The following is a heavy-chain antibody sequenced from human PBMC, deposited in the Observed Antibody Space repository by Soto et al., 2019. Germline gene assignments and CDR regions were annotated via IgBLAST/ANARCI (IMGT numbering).Heavy chain of an antibody. J-gene: IGHJ4*02. CDR2: ISYDGSNK. V-gene: IGHV3-30*18. Sequence: QVQLVESGGGVVQPGRSLRLSCAASGFTFSSYGMHWVRQAPGKGLEWVAVISYDGSNKYYADSVKGRFTISRDNSKNTLYLQMNSLRAEDMAVYYCAKDPSPITMIVVVTPDYWGQGTLVTVSS. CDR1: GFTFSSYG. D-gene: IGHD3-22*01. CDR3: AKDPSPITMIVVVTPDY.